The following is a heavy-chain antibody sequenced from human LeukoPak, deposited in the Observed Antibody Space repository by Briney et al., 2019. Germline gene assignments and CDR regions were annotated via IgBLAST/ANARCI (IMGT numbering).Heavy chain of an antibody. Sequence: GGSLRLSCAATGFAFRSYAMSWVRQAPGKGLEWVSSIISSGDVTYYADSLTGRFTISRDNSKNMVCLQMDSLRAEDSAVYYCAKNGGYSYGLYYFDYWGQGALVTVSS. D-gene: IGHD5-18*01. CDR1: GFAFRSYA. CDR3: AKNGGYSYGLYYFDY. V-gene: IGHV3-23*01. CDR2: IISSGDVT. J-gene: IGHJ4*02.